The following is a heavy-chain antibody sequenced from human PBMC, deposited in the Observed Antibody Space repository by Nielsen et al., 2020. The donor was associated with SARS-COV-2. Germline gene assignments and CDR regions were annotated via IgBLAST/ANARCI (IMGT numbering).Heavy chain of an antibody. D-gene: IGHD6-13*01. Sequence: GESLKISCAASGFTVSSNYMSWVRQAPGKGLEWVSVIYSGGSTYYADSVKGRFTISRHNSKNTLYLQMNSLRAEDTAVYYCATYSSSWTKFEYFQHWGQGTLVTVSS. CDR3: ATYSSSWTKFEYFQH. V-gene: IGHV3-53*04. CDR1: GFTVSSNY. J-gene: IGHJ1*01. CDR2: IYSGGST.